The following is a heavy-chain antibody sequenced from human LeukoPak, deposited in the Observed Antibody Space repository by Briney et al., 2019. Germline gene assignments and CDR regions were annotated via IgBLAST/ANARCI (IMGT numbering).Heavy chain of an antibody. Sequence: SETLSLTCTVSGGSISSYYWSWIRQPPGRGLEWIGYIYYSGSTNYNPSLKSRVTISVDTSKNQFSMKLSSVAAADTAVYYCARGDMATFFDCWGQGTLVTVSS. CDR1: GGSISSYY. CDR3: ARGDMATFFDC. D-gene: IGHD5-24*01. J-gene: IGHJ4*02. V-gene: IGHV4-59*01. CDR2: IYYSGST.